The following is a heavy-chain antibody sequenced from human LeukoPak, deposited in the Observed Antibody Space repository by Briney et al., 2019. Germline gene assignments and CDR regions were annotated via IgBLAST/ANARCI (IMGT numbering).Heavy chain of an antibody. J-gene: IGHJ6*02. V-gene: IGHV4-30-4*01. Sequence: PSQTLSLTCTVSGGSISSGDYYWSWIRQPPGKGLEWIGYIYYSGSTYYNPSLKSRVTISVDTPKNQFSLKLSSVTAADTAVYYCARDQVVSDYYDSSGYYGYYYYGMDVWGQGTTVTVSS. D-gene: IGHD3-22*01. CDR3: ARDQVVSDYYDSSGYYGYYYYGMDV. CDR1: GGSISSGDYY. CDR2: IYYSGST.